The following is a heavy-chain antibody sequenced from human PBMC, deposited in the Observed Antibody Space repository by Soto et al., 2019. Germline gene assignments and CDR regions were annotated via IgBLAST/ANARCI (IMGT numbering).Heavy chain of an antibody. D-gene: IGHD3-3*01. CDR3: ARDREYSFGLTYDI. CDR2: VSYRGIT. Sequence: SETLFLTCTVSGGSISSYYWSWVRQPPGKGLEWIGYVSYRGITTYNPSLKSRVTILLGTSKNQISLNLRSVTAADTAVYYCARDREYSFGLTYDIWGQGTMVTVSS. J-gene: IGHJ3*02. V-gene: IGHV4-59*01. CDR1: GGSISSYY.